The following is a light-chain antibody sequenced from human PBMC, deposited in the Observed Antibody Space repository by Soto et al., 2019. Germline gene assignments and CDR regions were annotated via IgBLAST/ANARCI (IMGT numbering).Light chain of an antibody. CDR3: AAWDDSLKSWV. V-gene: IGLV1-44*01. Sequence: QSVLTQPPSASGTPGQRVTISCSGSSSNIGSETVNWYQQVPGTAPKLLIYANNQRPSWVPDRFSVSKSGTSASLAIGGLQSEDEADYYCAAWDDSLKSWVFGGGTKLTVL. CDR2: ANN. CDR1: SSNIGSET. J-gene: IGLJ3*02.